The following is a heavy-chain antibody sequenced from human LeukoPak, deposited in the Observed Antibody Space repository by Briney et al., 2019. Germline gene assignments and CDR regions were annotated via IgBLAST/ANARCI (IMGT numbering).Heavy chain of an antibody. Sequence: KTSETLSLTCTVSGGSISSGGYYWSWIRQHPGKGLEWIGYIYYSGSTYYNPSLKSRVTISVDTSKNQFSLKLSSVTAADTAVYYCARVGFGYYFDHWGQGTLVTVSS. D-gene: IGHD3-16*01. CDR2: IYYSGST. V-gene: IGHV4-31*03. CDR3: ARVGFGYYFDH. J-gene: IGHJ4*02. CDR1: GGSISSGGYY.